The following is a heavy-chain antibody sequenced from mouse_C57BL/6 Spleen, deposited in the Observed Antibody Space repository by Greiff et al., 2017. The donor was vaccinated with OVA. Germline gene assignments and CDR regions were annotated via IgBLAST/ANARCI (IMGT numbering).Heavy chain of an antibody. Sequence: QVQLKESGPGLVQPSQSLSITCTVSGFSLTSYGVHWVRQSPGKGLEWLGVIWRGGSTDYNAAFMSRLSITKDNSKSQVFFKMNSLQADDTAIYYCAKNRDYDRNYAMDYWGQGTSVTVSS. CDR3: AKNRDYDRNYAMDY. CDR2: IWRGGST. CDR1: GFSLTSYG. J-gene: IGHJ4*01. D-gene: IGHD2-4*01. V-gene: IGHV2-5*01.